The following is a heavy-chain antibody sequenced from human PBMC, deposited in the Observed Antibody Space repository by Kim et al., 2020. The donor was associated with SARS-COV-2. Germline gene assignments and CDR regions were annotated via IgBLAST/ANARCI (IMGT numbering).Heavy chain of an antibody. V-gene: IGHV4-34*01. Sequence: PTLKSRVTLSVDTSKNQFSLKLSSGTAADTAVYYCAGGAANGSGSYLCDYWGQGTLVTVSS. CDR3: AGGAANGSGSYLCDY. D-gene: IGHD3-10*01. J-gene: IGHJ4*02.